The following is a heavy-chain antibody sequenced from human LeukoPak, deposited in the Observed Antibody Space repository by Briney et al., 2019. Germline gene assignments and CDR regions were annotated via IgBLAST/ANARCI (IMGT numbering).Heavy chain of an antibody. J-gene: IGHJ6*03. Sequence: GGSLRLSCAASGFTFSDYYMSWIRQAPGKGLEWVSYISSSGGTIYYADSVKGRFTISRDNAKNSLYLQMNSLRAEDTAVYYCARRVVAATRGLYYYYYYMDVWGKGTTVTVSS. CDR2: ISSSGGTI. CDR3: ARRVVAATRGLYYYYYYMDV. CDR1: GFTFSDYY. D-gene: IGHD2-15*01. V-gene: IGHV3-11*01.